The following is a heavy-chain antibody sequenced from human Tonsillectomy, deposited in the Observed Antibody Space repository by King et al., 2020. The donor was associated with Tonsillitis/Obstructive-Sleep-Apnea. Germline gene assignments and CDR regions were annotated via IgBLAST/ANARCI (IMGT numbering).Heavy chain of an antibody. D-gene: IGHD1-26*01. J-gene: IGHJ3*02. CDR3: ARAAIVGATDAFDI. Sequence: VQLVESGGGVVQPGKSLRLSCAASRFTFSTYGMHWVRQAPGKGLEWIAVIWFDGSNKYYADSVKGRFTISRDNSKNTLYLQMNSLRVDDTGVYYCARAAIVGATDAFDIWGQGTMVTVSS. CDR1: RFTFSTYG. V-gene: IGHV3-33*01. CDR2: IWFDGSNK.